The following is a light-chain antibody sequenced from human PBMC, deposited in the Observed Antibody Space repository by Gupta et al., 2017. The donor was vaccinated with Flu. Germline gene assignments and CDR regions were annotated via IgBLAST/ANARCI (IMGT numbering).Light chain of an antibody. CDR1: QSVSSSTY. J-gene: IGKJ2*01. V-gene: IGKV3-20*01. Sequence: ATLSCRASQSVSSSTYVAWYRQKPGQAPRLLIYGASSRATGIPDRFSGSGSGTDFTLTISRLEPEDFAVYYCQQYGGSSMYTFGQGTKLEIK. CDR2: GAS. CDR3: QQYGGSSMYT.